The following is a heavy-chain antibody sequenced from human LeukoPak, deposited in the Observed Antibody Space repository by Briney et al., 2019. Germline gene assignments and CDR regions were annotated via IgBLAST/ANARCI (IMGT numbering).Heavy chain of an antibody. J-gene: IGHJ6*02. CDR2: INSDGSST. D-gene: IGHD3-3*01. CDR3: ARDQLYYDFWSGYYREDYYYGMDV. Sequence: QAGGSLRLSCAASGFTFSSYLMHWVRQAPGKGLVWVSRINSDGSSTSYADSVKGRFTISRDNAKNTLYLQMNSLRAEDTAVYYCARDQLYYDFWSGYYREDYYYGMDVWGQGTTVTVSS. CDR1: GFTFSSYL. V-gene: IGHV3-74*01.